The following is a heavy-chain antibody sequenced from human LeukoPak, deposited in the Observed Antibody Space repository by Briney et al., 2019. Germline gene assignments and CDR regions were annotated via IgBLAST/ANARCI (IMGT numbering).Heavy chain of an antibody. V-gene: IGHV4-34*01. CDR2: INHSGIT. D-gene: IGHD2-2*01. CDR3: ARGRRGYCSSASCYHNWFDP. CDR1: NGSLSGYF. J-gene: IGHJ5*02. Sequence: SETLSLTCAVYNGSLSGYFWSWIRQSPGKGLEWITEINHSGITNYNPSLKSRVTISVDTSKNQFSLKLSSVTAADTALYYCARGRRGYCSSASCYHNWFDPWGQGTLVTVSS.